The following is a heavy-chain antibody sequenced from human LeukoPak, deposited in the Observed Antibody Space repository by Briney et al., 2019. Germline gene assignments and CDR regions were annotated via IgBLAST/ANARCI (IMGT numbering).Heavy chain of an antibody. CDR1: GDSVTSGTSY. Sequence: SETLSLTRTVSGDSVTSGTSYWAWLRQPPGKGLEWIATVYYTGSTYYNPSLKSRVTISMDTSKNQFSLDLRSVVAPDTAVYYCARHSGSGSLSRPFDPWGQGTLVTVSS. CDR2: VYYTGST. D-gene: IGHD3-10*01. CDR3: ARHSGSGSLSRPFDP. J-gene: IGHJ5*02. V-gene: IGHV4-39*01.